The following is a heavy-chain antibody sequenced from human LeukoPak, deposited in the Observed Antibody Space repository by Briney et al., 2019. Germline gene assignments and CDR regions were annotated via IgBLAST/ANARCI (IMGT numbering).Heavy chain of an antibody. CDR1: GFTFSSYS. J-gene: IGHJ4*02. Sequence: SGGSLRLSCAASGFTFSSYSMNWVCQAPGKGLEWVSSIISSSSYIYYADSVKGRFTISRDNAKNSLYLQMNSLRAEDTAVYYCARDYSTYYYGSSRGRYFDYWGQGTLVTVSS. CDR2: IISSSSYI. CDR3: ARDYSTYYYGSSRGRYFDY. D-gene: IGHD3-10*01. V-gene: IGHV3-21*01.